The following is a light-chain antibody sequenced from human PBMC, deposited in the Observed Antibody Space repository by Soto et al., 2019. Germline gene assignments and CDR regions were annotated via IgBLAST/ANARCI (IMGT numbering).Light chain of an antibody. J-gene: IGKJ1*01. CDR3: QQYNTYPWT. Sequence: DIQMTQSPSTLSVSVGDTVTITCRASQRISTWLAWYQQKPGKAPKFLIYDASSLESGVPSRFSGSGSGTEFTLTISSLQPDDFATYYCQQYNTYPWTFGQGTRVDIK. V-gene: IGKV1-5*01. CDR1: QRISTW. CDR2: DAS.